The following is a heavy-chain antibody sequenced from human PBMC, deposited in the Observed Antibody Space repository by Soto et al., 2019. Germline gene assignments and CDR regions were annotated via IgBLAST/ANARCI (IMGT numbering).Heavy chain of an antibody. CDR1: GGSVSSGAFY. CDR3: AREGAGTIDFPTDLYYFYYMAV. Sequence: QVQLQESGPGLVKPSETLSLTCTVSGGSVSSGAFYWSWIRQHPGKGLEWIGYIHYTGGTYYNPSLKSRITMSLDASRSQFSVKLTSVTAAHPAVYYCAREGAGTIDFPTDLYYFYYMAVWGRGTTVTVSS. V-gene: IGHV4-31*03. D-gene: IGHD1-1*01. CDR2: IHYTGGT. J-gene: IGHJ6*03.